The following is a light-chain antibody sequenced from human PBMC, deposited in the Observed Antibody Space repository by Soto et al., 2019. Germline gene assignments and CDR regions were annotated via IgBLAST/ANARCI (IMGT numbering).Light chain of an antibody. CDR2: GAS. V-gene: IGKV3-15*01. CDR1: QSVSNN. CDR3: QQYNNWWT. J-gene: IGKJ1*01. Sequence: EIVMTQSPATLSVSPGERATLSCRASQSVSNNLAWYQKKPGQAPRLLIYGASTRATGIPARFSGSGSGTEFTLTISSLQSEDFAFYYWQQYNNWWTFGQGTRMDIK.